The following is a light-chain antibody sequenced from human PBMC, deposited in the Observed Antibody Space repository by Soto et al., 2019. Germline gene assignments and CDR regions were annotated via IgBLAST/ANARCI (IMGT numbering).Light chain of an antibody. J-gene: IGLJ1*01. Sequence: QSVLTQPASVSGSPGQSITLSCTGTSSDVGNYDFVSWYQQHPGKAPKLIIYEVTNRPSGISNRFSGSKSGNTASLTISGLQSEDAAAYYCSSYTTSNTLFYVFGTGTKVTVL. V-gene: IGLV2-14*01. CDR1: SSDVGNYDF. CDR2: EVT. CDR3: SSYTTSNTLFYV.